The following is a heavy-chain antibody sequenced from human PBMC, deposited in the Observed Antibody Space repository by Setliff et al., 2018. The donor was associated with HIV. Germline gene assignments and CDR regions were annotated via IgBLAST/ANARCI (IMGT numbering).Heavy chain of an antibody. CDR3: ARGRRSTSSYYYYYYMDV. V-gene: IGHV4-59*01. CDR2: IYYSGST. D-gene: IGHD2-2*01. CDR1: GGSISSYY. J-gene: IGHJ6*03. Sequence: SETLSLTCTVSGGSISSYYWSWIRQPPGKGLEWIGYIYYSGSTNYNPSLKSRVTISVDTSKNQFSLKLSSVTAADTAVNYCARGRRSTSSYYYYYYMDVWGKGTTVTVSS.